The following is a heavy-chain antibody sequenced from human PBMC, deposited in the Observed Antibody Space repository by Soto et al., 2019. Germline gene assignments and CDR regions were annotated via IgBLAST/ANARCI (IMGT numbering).Heavy chain of an antibody. CDR1: GFSLSTSGMC. J-gene: IGHJ4*02. V-gene: IGHV2-70*11. CDR3: ARIVLGYYGSGSRGYYFDY. D-gene: IGHD3-10*01. CDR2: IDWDDDK. Sequence: SGPTLVNPTQTLTLTCTFSGFSLSTSGMCVSWVRQPPGKALEWLARIDWDDDKYYSTSLKTRLTISKDTSKNQVVLTMTNMDPVDTAAYYCARIVLGYYGSGSRGYYFDYWGEGTRVTVSS.